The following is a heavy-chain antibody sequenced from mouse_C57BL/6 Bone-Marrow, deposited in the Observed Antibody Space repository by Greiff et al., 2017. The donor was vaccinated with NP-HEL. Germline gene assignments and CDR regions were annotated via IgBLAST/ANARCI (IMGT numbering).Heavy chain of an antibody. D-gene: IGHD1-1*01. J-gene: IGHJ2*01. CDR2: ISSGGSYT. CDR1: GFTFSSYG. V-gene: IGHV5-6*01. Sequence: EVQLVESGGDLVKPGGSLKLSCAASGFTFSSYGMSWVRQTPDKRLAWVATISSGGSYTYYPDSVKGRFTISRDNAKNTLYLQMSSLKSEDTAMYYCARRGTTVVFDYWGQGTTLTVSS. CDR3: ARRGTTVVFDY.